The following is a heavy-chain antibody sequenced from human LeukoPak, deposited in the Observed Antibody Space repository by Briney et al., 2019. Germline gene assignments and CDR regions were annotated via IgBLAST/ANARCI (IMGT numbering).Heavy chain of an antibody. D-gene: IGHD2-21*01. Sequence: RGSLGLSCAASGFTFNRNAMTWVRQAPGKGLEWVATLSGSDGSASYADSVKGRFTVSKDSSKNILYLQMSSLSVEDTANYYCVRARRQMLWIGLDGWGQRITVS. CDR2: LSGSDGSA. J-gene: IGHJ6*02. CDR3: VRARRQMLWIGLDG. CDR1: GFTFNRNA. V-gene: IGHV3-23*01.